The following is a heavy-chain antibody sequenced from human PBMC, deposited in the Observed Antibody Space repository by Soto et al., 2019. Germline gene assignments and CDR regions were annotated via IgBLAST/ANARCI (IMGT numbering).Heavy chain of an antibody. CDR2: IYYSGST. V-gene: IGHV4-31*03. D-gene: IGHD6-13*01. Sequence: PSETLSLTCTVSGGSISSGVYYWSWIRQHPGKGLEWIGYIYYSGSTYYNPSLKSRVTISVDTSKNQFSLKLSSVTAADTAVYYCARTGRVSFYYSSSWYKPPAVIQHWGQGTLVTVSS. J-gene: IGHJ1*01. CDR3: ARTGRVSFYYSSSWYKPPAVIQH. CDR1: GGSISSGVYY.